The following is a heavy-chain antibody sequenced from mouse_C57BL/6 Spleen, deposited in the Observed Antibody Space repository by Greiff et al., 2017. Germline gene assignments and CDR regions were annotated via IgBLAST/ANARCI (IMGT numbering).Heavy chain of an antibody. Sequence: QVQLKESGAELVKPGASVKMSCKASGYTFTTYPIEWMKQNHGKSLEWIGNFHPYNDDTKYNEKFKGKATLTVEKSSSTVYLELSRLTSDDSAVYYCARSTLYAGYYGSFDYWGQGTTLTVSS. J-gene: IGHJ2*01. CDR1: GYTFTTYP. CDR2: FHPYNDDT. D-gene: IGHD2-3*01. V-gene: IGHV1-47*01. CDR3: ARSTLYAGYYGSFDY.